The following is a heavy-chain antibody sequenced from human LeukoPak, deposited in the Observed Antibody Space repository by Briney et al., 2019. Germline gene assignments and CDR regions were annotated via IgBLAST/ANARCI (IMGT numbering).Heavy chain of an antibody. V-gene: IGHV3-21*01. CDR1: GFTFSTYS. J-gene: IGHJ4*02. D-gene: IGHD6-13*01. CDR2: ISSSSSYI. CDR3: AREDTAAGTEGTSDY. Sequence: PGGSLRLSCAASGFTFSTYSMNWVRQAPGKGLEWVSSISSSSSYIYYADSMKGRFTISRDNAKNSLYLQMNSLRAEDTAVYYCAREDTAAGTEGTSDYWGQGTLVTVSS.